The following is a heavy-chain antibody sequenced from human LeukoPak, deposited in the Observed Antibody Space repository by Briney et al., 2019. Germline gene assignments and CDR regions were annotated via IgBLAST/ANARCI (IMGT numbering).Heavy chain of an antibody. CDR2: ISYDGSNK. Sequence: GGSLRLSCAASGFTFSSYSMNWVRQAPGKGLEWVAVISYDGSNKYYADSVKGRFTISRDNSKNTLYLQMNSLRAEDTAVYYCARLATEHSFDYWGQGTLVTVSS. CDR3: ARLATEHSFDY. D-gene: IGHD5-12*01. V-gene: IGHV3-30*03. J-gene: IGHJ4*02. CDR1: GFTFSSYS.